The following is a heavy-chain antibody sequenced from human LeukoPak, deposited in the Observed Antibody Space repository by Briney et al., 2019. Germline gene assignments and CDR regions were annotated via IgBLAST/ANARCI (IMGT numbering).Heavy chain of an antibody. D-gene: IGHD6-19*01. V-gene: IGHV1-46*01. CDR3: ARDLKMGYSSGRYSWGTGSSNDY. Sequence: ASVKVSCKASGYTFTSYYMYWVRQAPGQGLEWMGIINPNRGSTSYAQKFQGRVTMTRDMSTSTVYMELRSLRSDDTAVYYCARDLKMGYSSGRYSWGTGSSNDYWGQGTLVTVSS. CDR1: GYTFTSYY. J-gene: IGHJ4*02. CDR2: INPNRGST.